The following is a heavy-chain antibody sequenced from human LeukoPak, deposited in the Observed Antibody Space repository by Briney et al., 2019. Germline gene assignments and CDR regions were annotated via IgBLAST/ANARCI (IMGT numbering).Heavy chain of an antibody. CDR3: ARARTYYDSTGTNHHLLDY. D-gene: IGHD3-22*01. Sequence: SETLSLTCTVSGGSISSYYWSWIRQPPGKGLEGIGYIYYSGSTNYNHSLKSRVTISVDTSKNQFSLKLSSVTAADTAVYYCARARTYYDSTGTNHHLLDYWGQGTLVTVSS. J-gene: IGHJ4*02. V-gene: IGHV4-59*01. CDR1: GGSISSYY. CDR2: IYYSGST.